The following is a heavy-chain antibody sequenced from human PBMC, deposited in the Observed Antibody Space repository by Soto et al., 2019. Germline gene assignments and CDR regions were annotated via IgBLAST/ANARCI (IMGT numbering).Heavy chain of an antibody. CDR1: GFTFSSSP. CDR2: IGDNGGST. J-gene: IGHJ4*02. Sequence: EVQLLESGGGLVQPGGSLRLSCGVSGFTFSSSPMSWVRQAPGKGLEWVSAIGDNGGSTYYADSVRGRFTISRDNSKNTLYLQMVSLRAEDWAVYYCSTLIVATGTSDWGQGTLVAVSS. D-gene: IGHD6-13*01. CDR3: STLIVATGTSD. V-gene: IGHV3-23*01.